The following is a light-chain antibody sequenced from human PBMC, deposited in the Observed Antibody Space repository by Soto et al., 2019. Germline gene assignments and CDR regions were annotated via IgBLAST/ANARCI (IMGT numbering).Light chain of an antibody. CDR3: GSWGSSLSGYV. Sequence: QPVLTQLASMSPAPGRVGTISCSGSSPKLGGKSVSWDQRPPGTAPRLLIYDDDKRPSGIPDRFSGSKAGTSGTLCITGLQTGDEDDFYCGSWGSSLSGYVFRPKAKGTVL. V-gene: IGLV1-51*01. J-gene: IGLJ1*01. CDR1: SPKLGGKS. CDR2: DDD.